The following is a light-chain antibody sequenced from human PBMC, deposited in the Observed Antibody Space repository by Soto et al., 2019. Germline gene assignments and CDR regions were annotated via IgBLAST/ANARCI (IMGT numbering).Light chain of an antibody. J-gene: IGKJ4*01. CDR3: HQYYSSIA. CDR1: QDVDSNF. Sequence: EIVLTQSPGTLSLSPGERATLSCRASQDVDSNFLAWYQQRPGQAPRLLIYGSSRRATGIPDRFSGSGSVTDFSLAIIIVGREDIAVYFCHQYYSSIAFGGGTKVEVK. V-gene: IGKV3-20*01. CDR2: GSS.